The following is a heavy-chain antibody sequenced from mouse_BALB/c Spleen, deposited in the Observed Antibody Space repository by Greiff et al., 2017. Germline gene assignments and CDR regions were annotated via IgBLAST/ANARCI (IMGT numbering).Heavy chain of an antibody. CDR3: ARNGNPTYYFDY. Sequence: QVHVKQPGAELVKPGASVKLSCKASGYTFTSYWMHWVKQRPGQGLEWIGEINPSNGRTNYNEKFKSKATLTVDKSSSTAYMQLSSLTSEDSAVYYCARNGNPTYYFDYWGQGTTLTVSS. J-gene: IGHJ2*01. D-gene: IGHD2-1*01. CDR1: GYTFTSYW. V-gene: IGHV1S81*02. CDR2: INPSNGRT.